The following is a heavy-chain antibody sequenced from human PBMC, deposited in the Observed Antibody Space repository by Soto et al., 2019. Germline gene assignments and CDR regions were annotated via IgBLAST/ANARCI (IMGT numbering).Heavy chain of an antibody. D-gene: IGHD2-15*01. CDR3: ARLQTPEGYCSGGSCYDNAFDI. CDR2: IYYSGST. CDR1: GGSISSGGYY. Sequence: QVQLQESGPGLVKPSQTLSLTCTVSGGSISSGGYYWSWIRQHPGKGLEWIGYIYYSGSTYYNPSLTTRVTISVDTSKNQFSLKLSSVTAADTAVYYCARLQTPEGYCSGGSCYDNAFDIWGQGTMVTVSS. J-gene: IGHJ3*02. V-gene: IGHV4-31*03.